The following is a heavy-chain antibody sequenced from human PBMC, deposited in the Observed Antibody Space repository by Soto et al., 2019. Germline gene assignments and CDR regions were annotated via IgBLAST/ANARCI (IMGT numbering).Heavy chain of an antibody. J-gene: IGHJ5*02. V-gene: IGHV4-4*02. CDR2: IYHSGRT. D-gene: IGHD4-17*01. Sequence: QVHLQESGPGLVKPSETLSLTCVVSGDSMITSSWWTWVRQSPGKGLEWIGEIYHSGRTDYNPSLKSRVTILVDKSKSQFSLQLTSVTAADTAVYFCARRTTVTRDWFDPWGQGTLVTVSS. CDR1: GDSMITSSW. CDR3: ARRTTVTRDWFDP.